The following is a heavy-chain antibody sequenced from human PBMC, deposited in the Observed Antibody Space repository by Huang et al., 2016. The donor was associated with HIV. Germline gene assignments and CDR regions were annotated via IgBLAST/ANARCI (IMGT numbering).Heavy chain of an antibody. J-gene: IGHJ2*01. Sequence: EVQLVESGGGLVQPGGSLRLSCAASGFTFTTYAMNWVRQAPGKGREYVSGINSNGGSTYHADSVKGRFTISRDNSKNTRFLQMGSLRAEDMAVYYCARGYGSGSPYFDLWGRGTLVTVSS. CDR3: ARGYGSGSPYFDL. D-gene: IGHD3-10*01. V-gene: IGHV3-64*07. CDR2: INSNGGST. CDR1: GFTFTTYA.